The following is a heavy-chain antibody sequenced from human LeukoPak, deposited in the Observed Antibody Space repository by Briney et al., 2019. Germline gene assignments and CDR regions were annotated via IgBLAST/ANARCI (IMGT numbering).Heavy chain of an antibody. CDR1: GHTLTELS. CDR3: ATGGSRVQLWILAGSYYFDN. V-gene: IGHV1-24*01. CDR2: FDPENGET. J-gene: IGHJ4*02. D-gene: IGHD5-18*01. Sequence: ASVKVSCKVSGHTLTELSMHWVRQAPGKGLEWMGGFDPENGETIYAQKFQGRVTMTEDTSTDTVYMELSSLRSEDTAVYYCATGGSRVQLWILAGSYYFDNWGQGTLVTVSS.